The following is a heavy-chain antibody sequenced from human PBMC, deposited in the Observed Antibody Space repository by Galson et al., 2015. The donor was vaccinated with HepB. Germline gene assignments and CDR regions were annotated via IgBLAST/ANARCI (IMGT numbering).Heavy chain of an antibody. CDR2: IDWGDDK. CDR1: GFSLNTVGTA. J-gene: IGHJ6*02. V-gene: IGHV2-70*11. Sequence: PALVKPTQTLTLTCTFSGFSLNTVGTAVSWVRQPPGKALEWLARIDWGDDKYYTTSLNTRLALSKDTSENLVFLTMTNMDPVDTATYYCARIERTNYGMDVWGQGTTVTVSS. CDR3: ARIERTNYGMDV.